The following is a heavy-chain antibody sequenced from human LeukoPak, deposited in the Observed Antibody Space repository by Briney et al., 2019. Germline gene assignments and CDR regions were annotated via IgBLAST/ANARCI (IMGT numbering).Heavy chain of an antibody. D-gene: IGHD2-2*01. Sequence: GASVKVSCKTSGYTFTGCYMHWVRQAPGQGLEWMGWINPDSGGTDYAQKFQGRVTMTRDTSISTAYMELSRPTSDDTAVYYCARDSGYCSPTGCYYFDHWGQGTLVTVSS. CDR1: GYTFTGCY. CDR2: INPDSGGT. V-gene: IGHV1-2*02. J-gene: IGHJ4*02. CDR3: ARDSGYCSPTGCYYFDH.